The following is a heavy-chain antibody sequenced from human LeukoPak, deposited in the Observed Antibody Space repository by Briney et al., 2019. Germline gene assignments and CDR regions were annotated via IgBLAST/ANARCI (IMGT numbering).Heavy chain of an antibody. Sequence: GGSLRLSCAASGFTFTVYAMVWVRQAPGKGLEWVSVISGSGGTSDYADSVKGRFTISRDNSRNTLYLQMNSLRAEDTAVYYCARDGVYSTNFDAFDIWGQGTMVTVSS. CDR2: ISGSGGTS. D-gene: IGHD3-10*01. V-gene: IGHV3-23*01. CDR1: GFTFTVYA. J-gene: IGHJ3*02. CDR3: ARDGVYSTNFDAFDI.